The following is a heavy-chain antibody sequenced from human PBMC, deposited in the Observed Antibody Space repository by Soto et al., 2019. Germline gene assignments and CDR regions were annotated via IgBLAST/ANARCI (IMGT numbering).Heavy chain of an antibody. D-gene: IGHD4-17*01. CDR3: AGDVYCDIDY. V-gene: IGHV4-4*02. Sequence: ETLSPAGAVAGGYLSSSNWWSWVRQAPVKGLEWIGEIYHSGSTNHNTSLKSRVTISVDKSKNQFSLKLSSVTAADTDVYYCAGDVYCDIDYWGQGTLVTVSS. J-gene: IGHJ4*02. CDR2: IYHSGST. CDR1: GGYLSSSNW.